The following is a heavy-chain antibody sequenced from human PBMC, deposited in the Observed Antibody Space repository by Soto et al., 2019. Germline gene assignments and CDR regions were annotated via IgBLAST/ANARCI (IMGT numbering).Heavy chain of an antibody. CDR3: ARDTSRDSGYDFGAFDI. CDR1: GFTFSSYW. Sequence: PGGSLRLSCAASGFTFSSYWMSWVRQAPGEGLEWVANIKQDGSEKYYVDSVKGRFTISRDNAKNSLYLQMNSLRAEDTAVYYCARDTSRDSGYDFGAFDISGQGTMVTVSS. V-gene: IGHV3-7*01. CDR2: IKQDGSEK. D-gene: IGHD5-12*01. J-gene: IGHJ3*02.